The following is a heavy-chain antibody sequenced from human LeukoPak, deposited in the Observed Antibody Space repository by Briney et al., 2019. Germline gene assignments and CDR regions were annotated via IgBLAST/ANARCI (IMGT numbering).Heavy chain of an antibody. D-gene: IGHD2-2*01. CDR3: AKDRPAAIGDYMDV. Sequence: GGSLRLSCAASGFTFSSYAMNWVRQAPGKGLEWVAFIRYDGSNKYYADSVKGRFTISRDNSKNTLYLQMNSLRAEDTAVYYCAKDRPAAIGDYMDVWGKGTTVTVSS. CDR1: GFTFSSYA. V-gene: IGHV3-30*02. CDR2: IRYDGSNK. J-gene: IGHJ6*03.